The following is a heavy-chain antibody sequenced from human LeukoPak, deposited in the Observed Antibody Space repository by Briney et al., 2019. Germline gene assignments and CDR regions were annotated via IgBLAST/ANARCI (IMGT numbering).Heavy chain of an antibody. CDR1: GFTLGDYA. CDR2: IRSKAYGETA. J-gene: IGHJ4*02. CDR3: TRDRGAYNLYDY. Sequence: GGSLRLSCTASGFTLGDYAMSWIRQAPGKGLEWVGFIRSKAYGETADYAASVKGRFTISRDDSKAIAYLQMNSLKTEDTAVYHCTRDRGAYNLYDYWGQGTLVTVPS. D-gene: IGHD1-1*01. V-gene: IGHV3-49*03.